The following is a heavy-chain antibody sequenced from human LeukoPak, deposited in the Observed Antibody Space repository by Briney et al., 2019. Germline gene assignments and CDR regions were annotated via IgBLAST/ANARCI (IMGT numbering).Heavy chain of an antibody. V-gene: IGHV3-69-1*01. Sequence: GGSLRLSCAASGFAISTYAMAWVRQAPGKGLEWISSLSSGRSPSYSDSLEGRLTMSSDNARNTLYLQMDNLRGEDTAMYYCARQLGYCAAGTCYFGSWGHGTQVTVSS. J-gene: IGHJ4*01. CDR3: ARQLGYCAAGTCYFGS. CDR2: LSSGRSP. CDR1: GFAISTYA. D-gene: IGHD2-8*02.